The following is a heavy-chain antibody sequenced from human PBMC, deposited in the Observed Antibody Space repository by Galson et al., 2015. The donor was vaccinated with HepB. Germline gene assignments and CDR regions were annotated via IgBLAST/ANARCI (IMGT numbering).Heavy chain of an antibody. Sequence: SLRLSCAASGFTFSSYAMHWVRQAPGRGLEYVSSISSNGGDTYYANSVRGRFTISRDNSKNTLYLQMGSLRAEDMAVYYCARGGGAMIVVVQHDYWDQGTLVTVSS. D-gene: IGHD3-22*01. V-gene: IGHV3-64*01. J-gene: IGHJ4*02. CDR1: GFTFSSYA. CDR3: ARGGGAMIVVVQHDY. CDR2: ISSNGGDT.